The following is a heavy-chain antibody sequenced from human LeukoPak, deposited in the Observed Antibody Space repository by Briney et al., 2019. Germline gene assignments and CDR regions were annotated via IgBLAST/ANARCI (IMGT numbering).Heavy chain of an antibody. CDR1: GFTFSSYA. CDR2: ISYDGSNK. J-gene: IGHJ4*02. CDR3: ARAGVGSSWFDY. V-gene: IGHV3-30*04. Sequence: GSLRLSCAASGFTFSSYAMHWVRQAPGKGLEWVAVISYDGSNKYYADSVKGRFTISRDNSKNTLYLQMNSLRAEDTAVYYCARAGVGSSWFDYWGQGTLVTVSS. D-gene: IGHD6-13*01.